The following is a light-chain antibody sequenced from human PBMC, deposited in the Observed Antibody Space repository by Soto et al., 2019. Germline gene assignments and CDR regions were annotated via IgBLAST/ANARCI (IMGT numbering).Light chain of an antibody. CDR1: QSINTW. Sequence: IQMTQSPSTLSSSLGDRVTITCRTSQSINTWLAWYQQKAGKAPKLLIYDAFSLQSGVPSRFSGSGSGTECTLTISSLQTEDCATYYCQQLNSYHLTFGGGTKVDIK. CDR2: DAF. CDR3: QQLNSYHLT. V-gene: IGKV1-5*01. J-gene: IGKJ4*01.